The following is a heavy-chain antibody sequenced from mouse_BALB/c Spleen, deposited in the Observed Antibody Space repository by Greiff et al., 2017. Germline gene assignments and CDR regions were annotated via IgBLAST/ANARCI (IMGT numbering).Heavy chain of an antibody. CDR1: GFSLTSYG. CDR2: IWAGGST. Sequence: VQRVESGPGLVAPSQSLSITCTVSGFSLTSYGVHWVRQPPGKGLEWLGVIWAGGSTNYNSALMSRLSISKDNSKSQVFLKMNSLQTDDTAMYYCARDPIYDGPDFDYWGQGTTLTVSS. J-gene: IGHJ2*01. V-gene: IGHV2-9*02. D-gene: IGHD2-3*01. CDR3: ARDPIYDGPDFDY.